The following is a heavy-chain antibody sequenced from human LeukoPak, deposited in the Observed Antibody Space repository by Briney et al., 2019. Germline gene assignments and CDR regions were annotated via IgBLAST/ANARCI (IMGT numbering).Heavy chain of an antibody. V-gene: IGHV3-23*01. D-gene: IGHD4-17*01. Sequence: GGSLRLSCAASGFTFSNYAMNWVRQVPGKGLEWVSVISGSGYSTYYADSVKGRLTISRDNSKNTLYLQTNSLRAEDTAVYYCAKDYGDYAYYFHYWGQGTLVTVSS. CDR2: ISGSGYST. CDR1: GFTFSNYA. J-gene: IGHJ4*02. CDR3: AKDYGDYAYYFHY.